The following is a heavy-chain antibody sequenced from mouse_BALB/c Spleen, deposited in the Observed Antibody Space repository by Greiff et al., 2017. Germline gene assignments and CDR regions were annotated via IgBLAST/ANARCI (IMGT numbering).Heavy chain of an antibody. V-gene: IGHV1-5*01. J-gene: IGHJ4*01. CDR1: GYTFTSYW. CDR3: TRRSPTGFYAMDY. D-gene: IGHD1-1*01. CDR2: IYPGNSDT. Sequence: EVKLQESGTVLARPGASVKMSCKASGYTFTSYWMHWVKQRPGQGLEWIGAIYPGNSDTSYNQKFKGKAKLTAVTSTSTAYMELSSLTNEDSAVYYCTRRSPTGFYAMDYWGQGTSVTVSS.